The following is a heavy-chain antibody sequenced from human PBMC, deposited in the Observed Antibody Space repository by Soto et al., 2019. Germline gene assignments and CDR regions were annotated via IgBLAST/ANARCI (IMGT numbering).Heavy chain of an antibody. D-gene: IGHD1-26*01. CDR2: ISGSGGST. CDR3: ARRGSGSYYDY. CDR1: GFTFSIYA. Sequence: EVQLLESGGGLVQPGGSLRLSCAASGFTFSIYAMRLVRQAPVKGLEWVSAISGSGGSTYYADSVKGRFTISRDNSKNTLYLQMNRLRAEDTAVYYCARRGSGSYYDYWGQGSVVTVSS. J-gene: IGHJ4*02. V-gene: IGHV3-23*01.